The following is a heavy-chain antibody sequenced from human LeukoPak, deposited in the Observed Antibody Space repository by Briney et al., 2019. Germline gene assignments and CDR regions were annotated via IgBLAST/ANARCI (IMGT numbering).Heavy chain of an antibody. J-gene: IGHJ4*02. CDR2: IYYSGST. CDR3: ARAQLWLYPDY. V-gene: IGHV4-59*01. Sequence: PSETLSLTCTVSGGSISSYYWSWIRQPPGKGLEWIGYIYYSGSTNYNPSLKSRVTISVDTSKNQFSLKLSSVTAADTAVYYYARAQLWLYPDYWGQGTLVTVSS. D-gene: IGHD3-10*01. CDR1: GGSISSYY.